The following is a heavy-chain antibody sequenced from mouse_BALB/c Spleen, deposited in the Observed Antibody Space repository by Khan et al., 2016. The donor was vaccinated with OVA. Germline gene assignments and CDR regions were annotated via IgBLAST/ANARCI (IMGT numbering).Heavy chain of an antibody. CDR2: IDPTTGYT. CDR1: GYTFTNYW. V-gene: IGHV1-7*01. J-gene: IGHJ3*01. D-gene: IGHD1-1*01. Sequence: QVQLQQSGAELAKPGASVKMSCKASGYTFTNYWMHWVKQRPGQGLEWIGYIDPTTGYTAYNQKFKDKATLTADKSSSTAYMQLSSLTSEDSAVYYCTSHGSTNTWFGYWGQGTLVTVSA. CDR3: TSHGSTNTWFGY.